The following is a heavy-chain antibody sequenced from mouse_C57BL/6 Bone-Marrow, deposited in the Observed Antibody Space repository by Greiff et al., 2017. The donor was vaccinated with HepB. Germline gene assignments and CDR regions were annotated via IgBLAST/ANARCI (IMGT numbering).Heavy chain of an antibody. V-gene: IGHV1-7*01. D-gene: IGHD1-1*01. J-gene: IGHJ3*01. Sequence: VKVVESGAELAKPGASVKLSCKASGYTFTSYWMHWVKQRPGQGLEWIGYINPSSGYTKYNQKIKDKATLTADKSSSTAYMQLSSLTYEDSAVYYCASDYYGSPPFAYWGQGTLVTVSA. CDR2: INPSSGYT. CDR3: ASDYYGSPPFAY. CDR1: GYTFTSYW.